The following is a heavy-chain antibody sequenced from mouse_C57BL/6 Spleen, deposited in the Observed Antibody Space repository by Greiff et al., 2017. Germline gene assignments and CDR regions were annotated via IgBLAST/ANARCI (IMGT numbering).Heavy chain of an antibody. J-gene: IGHJ2*01. V-gene: IGHV5-4*01. CDR1: GFTFSSYA. CDR2: ISDGGGYT. D-gene: IGHD2-4*01. Sequence: EVKLVESGGGLVKPGGTLKLSCAASGFTFSSYAMSWVRQTPEKRLEWVATISDGGGYTYYPDNVKGRFTISRDNAKNNLYLQMSHLKSEDTAMYYCARDPLNNDYGDYFDYWGQGTTLTVSS. CDR3: ARDPLNNDYGDYFDY.